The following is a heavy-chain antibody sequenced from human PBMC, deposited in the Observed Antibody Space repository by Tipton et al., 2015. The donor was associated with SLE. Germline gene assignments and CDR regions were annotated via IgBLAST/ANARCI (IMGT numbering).Heavy chain of an antibody. J-gene: IGHJ1*01. V-gene: IGHV4-34*01. Sequence: TLSLTCDVNGGSFSGYYWSWFRQSPGKGLEWIGEVNHLGTISYNASLKSRVTISIDTSKSHFSLKLTSVTAADTAVYYCARMEGMITYGGIAGLWGQGTVVTVSS. CDR1: GGSFSGYY. D-gene: IGHD3-16*01. CDR2: VNHLGTI. CDR3: ARMEGMITYGGIAGL.